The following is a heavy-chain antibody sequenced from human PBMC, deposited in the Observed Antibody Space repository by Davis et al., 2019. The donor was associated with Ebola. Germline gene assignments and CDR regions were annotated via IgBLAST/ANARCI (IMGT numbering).Heavy chain of an antibody. V-gene: IGHV3-21*04. CDR1: WFTFSSNS. J-gene: IGHJ6*04. CDR2: ISSSSNSI. CDR3: AKGGSNKIQWELLDLYVHYYYGMDV. D-gene: IGHD1-26*01. Sequence: GASLKISCAASWFTFSSNSMNWVRQAPGKGLEWVSFISSSSNSIYYADLVNGRFTVTRDNAKTSLYLQMNSLRAEDAAVYYCAKGGSNKIQWELLDLYVHYYYGMDVWGKGTTVTVSS.